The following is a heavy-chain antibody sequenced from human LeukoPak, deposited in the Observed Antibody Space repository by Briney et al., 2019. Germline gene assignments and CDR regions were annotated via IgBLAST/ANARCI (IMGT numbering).Heavy chain of an antibody. J-gene: IGHJ4*02. CDR3: AKGVNDFWSGYPLY. D-gene: IGHD3-3*01. V-gene: IGHV3-30*02. CDR1: GFTFSSYG. CDR2: IRYDGSNK. Sequence: PGGSLRLSCAASGFTFSSYGMHWVRQAPGKGLEWVAFIRYDGSNKYYADSVKGRFTISRDNSKNTLYLQMNSPRAEDTAVYYCAKGVNDFWSGYPLYWGQGTLVTVSS.